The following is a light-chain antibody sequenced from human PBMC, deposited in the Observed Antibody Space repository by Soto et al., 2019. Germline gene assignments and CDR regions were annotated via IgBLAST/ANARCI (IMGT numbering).Light chain of an antibody. Sequence: ETVLTQSPVTLSLSPGDRATLSCRASQSVGTSFAWYQQRPGQAPRLLVYDASNRATGIPARFSGSGSGTDFTLTISSLDPEDFAVYYCQQRSNWPWTFGQGTKVEV. J-gene: IGKJ1*01. V-gene: IGKV3-11*01. CDR2: DAS. CDR3: QQRSNWPWT. CDR1: QSVGTS.